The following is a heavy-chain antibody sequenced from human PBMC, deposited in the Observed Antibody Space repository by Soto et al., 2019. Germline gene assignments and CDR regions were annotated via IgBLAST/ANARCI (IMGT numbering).Heavy chain of an antibody. CDR2: IIPIFGTA. D-gene: IGHD6-19*01. J-gene: IGHJ4*02. CDR3: ARGGLSAPLQWLPTQYYFDY. V-gene: IGHV1-69*12. Sequence: QVQLVQSGAEVKKPGSSVKVSCKASGGTFSSYAISWVRQAPGQGLEWMGGIIPIFGTANYAQKFQGRVTITADESTSTAYMELSSLRSEDTAVYYCARGGLSAPLQWLPTQYYFDYWGQGTLVTVSS. CDR1: GGTFSSYA.